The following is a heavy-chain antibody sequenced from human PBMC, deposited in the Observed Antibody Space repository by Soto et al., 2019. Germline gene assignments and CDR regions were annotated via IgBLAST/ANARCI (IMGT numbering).Heavy chain of an antibody. D-gene: IGHD2-2*01. CDR3: ARVVGYCSSTSCYWNWFDP. CDR2: IIPIFGTA. CDR1: GGTFSSYA. J-gene: IGHJ5*02. Sequence: ASVKVSCKASGGTFSSYAISWVRQAPGQGLEWMGGIIPIFGTANYAQKFQGRVTITADESTSTAYMELSSLRSEDTAVYYCARVVGYCSSTSCYWNWFDPWGQGTLVTSPQ. V-gene: IGHV1-69*13.